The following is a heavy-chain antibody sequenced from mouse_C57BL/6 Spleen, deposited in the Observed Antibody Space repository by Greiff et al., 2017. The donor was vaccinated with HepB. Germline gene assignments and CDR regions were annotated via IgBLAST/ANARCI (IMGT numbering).Heavy chain of an antibody. CDR2: FYPGSGSI. D-gene: IGHD2-3*01. Sequence: QVQLQQSGAELVKPGASVKLSCKASGYTFTEYTIHWVKQRSGQGLEWIGWFYPGSGSIKYNEKFKDKDTLTADKSSSTVYMELSRLTSEDSAVYFCARHGALIYDGYLDWYFDVWGTGTTVTVSS. CDR3: ARHGALIYDGYLDWYFDV. V-gene: IGHV1-62-2*01. J-gene: IGHJ1*03. CDR1: GYTFTEYT.